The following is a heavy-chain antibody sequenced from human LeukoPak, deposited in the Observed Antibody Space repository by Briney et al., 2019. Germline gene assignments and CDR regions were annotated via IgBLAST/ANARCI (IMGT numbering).Heavy chain of an antibody. CDR1: GYTFNDYY. J-gene: IGHJ5*02. V-gene: IGHV1-2*02. D-gene: IGHD3-9*01. Sequence: ASVKVSCKASGYTFNDYYMHWVRQAPGQGLEWMGRINPDSGGTDHAQKFQGRVTMTRDTSITTAYMDLDRLRSDDTAVYYCARLGENGLLTGYFYPWGQGTLVTVSS. CDR2: INPDSGGT. CDR3: ARLGENGLLTGYFYP.